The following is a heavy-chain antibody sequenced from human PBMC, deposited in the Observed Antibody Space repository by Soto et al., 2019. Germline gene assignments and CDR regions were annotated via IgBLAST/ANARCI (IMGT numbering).Heavy chain of an antibody. CDR2: ISYSDHST. D-gene: IGHD6-19*01. J-gene: IGHJ4*02. Sequence: EVQLWESGGGLVQPGGSLRLSCAASGFTFSRYAMNLVRQAPGKGLEGGSSISYSDHSTYYADSGKGRFTISRDNSKDTLYLQMNNLRAEDTAVYYCARRGGSNGWGDFDSWGQGTLVSVSS. CDR1: GFTFSRYA. V-gene: IGHV3-23*01. CDR3: ARRGGSNGWGDFDS.